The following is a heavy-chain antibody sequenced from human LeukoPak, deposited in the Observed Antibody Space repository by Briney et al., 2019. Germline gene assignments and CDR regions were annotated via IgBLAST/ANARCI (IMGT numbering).Heavy chain of an antibody. Sequence: PSETLSLTCTVSGGSIRRGGYYWSWIRHHPGKGLEWIGYIYYSGSTYYNPSIKSRVTISVDTSKNQFSLKLSSVTAADTAVYYCARGSYYYDSSGYYRFDYWGQGTLVTVSS. J-gene: IGHJ4*02. CDR1: GGSIRRGGYY. D-gene: IGHD3-22*01. CDR2: IYYSGST. CDR3: ARGSYYYDSSGYYRFDY. V-gene: IGHV4-31*03.